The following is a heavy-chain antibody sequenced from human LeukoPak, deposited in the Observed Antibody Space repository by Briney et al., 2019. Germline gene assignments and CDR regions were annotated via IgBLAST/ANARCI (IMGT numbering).Heavy chain of an antibody. CDR3: ARGDKQLVFERRKGGFDS. V-gene: IGHV3-30*04. CDR2: ISFDGSNK. CDR1: GFTFSSYA. D-gene: IGHD6-13*01. J-gene: IGHJ5*01. Sequence: SGGSLRLSCAASGFTFSSYAMHWVRQAPGKGLEWVTIISFDGSNKYYADSVKGRFTISRDNSKSTLYLQMKSLRAEDTALYYCARGDKQLVFERRKGGFDSWGQGTLVTVSS.